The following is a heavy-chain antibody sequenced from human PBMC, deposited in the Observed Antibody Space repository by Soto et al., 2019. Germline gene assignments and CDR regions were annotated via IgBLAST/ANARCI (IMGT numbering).Heavy chain of an antibody. CDR2: ISYDGSNK. Sequence: PGGSLRLSCAVSGFAFNTYSMHWVRQALGRGLEWVAVISYDGSNKFYADSVKGRFTISRDNSKNTLYLEMNSLRGEDTAVYYCAKVSPMGYFFDFWGQGTLVTVSS. V-gene: IGHV3-30-3*01. J-gene: IGHJ4*02. CDR3: AKVSPMGYFFDF. CDR1: GFAFNTYS.